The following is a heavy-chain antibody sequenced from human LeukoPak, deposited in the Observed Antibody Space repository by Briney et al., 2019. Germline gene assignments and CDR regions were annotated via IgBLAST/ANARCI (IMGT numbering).Heavy chain of an antibody. D-gene: IGHD6-13*01. J-gene: IGHJ2*01. CDR2: IYYSGST. CDR3: ARGDSSPWYFDL. V-gene: IGHV4-59*01. Sequence: PSETLSLTCTVSGGSISSYNWSWIRQPPGKGLEWIGYIYYSGSTNYNPSLKSRVTISVDTSKNQFSLKLSSVTAADTAVYYCARGDSSPWYFDLWGRGTLVTVSS. CDR1: GGSISSYN.